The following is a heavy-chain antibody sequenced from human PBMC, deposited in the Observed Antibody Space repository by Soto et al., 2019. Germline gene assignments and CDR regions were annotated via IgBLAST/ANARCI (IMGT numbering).Heavy chain of an antibody. J-gene: IGHJ6*03. Sequence: NPSETLSLTCTVSGGAISSSSYYWGWIRQPPGKGLEWIGSIYYSGSTYYNPSLKSRVTISVDTSKNQFSLKLSSVTAAATAVYYCARHRLPRYSSSSFYYYYYMDVWGKGTTVTVS. CDR3: ARHRLPRYSSSSFYYYYYMDV. CDR1: GGAISSSSYY. V-gene: IGHV4-39*01. D-gene: IGHD6-6*01. CDR2: IYYSGST.